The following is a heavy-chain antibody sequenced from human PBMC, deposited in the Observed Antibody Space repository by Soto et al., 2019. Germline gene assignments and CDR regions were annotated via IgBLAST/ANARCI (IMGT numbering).Heavy chain of an antibody. Sequence: VSCKASGYTFTSYGISWVRQAPVQGLEWMGGISGYNDNANYAEKRQGRLTMTTDTSTSTAYMELRSLRSDDTAVYYCARDRTTTSYAYCGMDVWGQGTTVTVSS. CDR2: ISGYNDNA. D-gene: IGHD1-1*01. J-gene: IGHJ6*02. V-gene: IGHV1-18*04. CDR1: GYTFTSYG. CDR3: ARDRTTTSYAYCGMDV.